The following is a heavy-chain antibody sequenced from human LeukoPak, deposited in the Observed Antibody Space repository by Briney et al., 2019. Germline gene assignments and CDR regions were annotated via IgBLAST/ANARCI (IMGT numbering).Heavy chain of an antibody. Sequence: GGSLRLSCAASGFTFDDSGMSWVRQPPGKGLEWVYGINWNGGSTGYADSVKGRFTISRDNAKNSLYLQMNSLRVEDTALYYCARNVTDCSSGSCYKMDYWGQGTLVTVPS. CDR3: ARNVTDCSSGSCYKMDY. D-gene: IGHD2-15*01. CDR2: INWNGGST. J-gene: IGHJ4*02. V-gene: IGHV3-20*04. CDR1: GFTFDDSG.